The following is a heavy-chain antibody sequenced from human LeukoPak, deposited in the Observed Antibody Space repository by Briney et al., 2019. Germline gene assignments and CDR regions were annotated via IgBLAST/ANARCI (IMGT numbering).Heavy chain of an antibody. J-gene: IGHJ4*02. V-gene: IGHV3-30-3*01. CDR1: GFTFSSYA. CDR2: ISYDGSNK. D-gene: IGHD3-16*01. CDR3: ARGQPGERDLLSYFDY. Sequence: PGGSLRLSCAASGFTFSSYAMHWVRQAPGKGLEWVAVISYDGSNKYYADSVKGRFTISRDNSKNTLYLQMNSLRAEDTAVYYCARGQPGERDLLSYFDYWGQGTLVTVSS.